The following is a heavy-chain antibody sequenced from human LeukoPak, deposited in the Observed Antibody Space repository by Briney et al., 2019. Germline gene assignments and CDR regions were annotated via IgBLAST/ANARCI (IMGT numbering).Heavy chain of an antibody. V-gene: IGHV4-34*01. CDR2: INHSGST. Sequence: PSETLSLTCAVYGGSFSGYYWSWIRQPPGKGLEWIGEINHSGSTNYNPSLKSRVTISVDTSKNQFSLKLSSVTAADTAVYYCARGRHGRIWFGDPSSYSDYWGQGTLVTVSS. CDR1: GGSFSGYY. J-gene: IGHJ4*02. CDR3: ARGRHGRIWFGDPSSYSDY. D-gene: IGHD3-10*01.